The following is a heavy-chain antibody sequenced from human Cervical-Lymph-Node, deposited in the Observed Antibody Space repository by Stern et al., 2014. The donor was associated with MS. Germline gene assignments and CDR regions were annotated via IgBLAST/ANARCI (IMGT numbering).Heavy chain of an antibody. V-gene: IGHV3-21*01. CDR3: ARGTGAVAGWADYYYYGMDV. CDR2: TSRSSSCI. Sequence: EVQLVESGGGLVKPGGSLRLSCAASGFTFSSYSMNWVRQAPGKGLEWVSSTSRSSSCINYADSVKGRFTISRDNAKNSLYLQMNSLRAEDTAVYYCARGTGAVAGWADYYYYGMDVWGQGTTVTVSS. J-gene: IGHJ6*02. CDR1: GFTFSSYS. D-gene: IGHD6-19*01.